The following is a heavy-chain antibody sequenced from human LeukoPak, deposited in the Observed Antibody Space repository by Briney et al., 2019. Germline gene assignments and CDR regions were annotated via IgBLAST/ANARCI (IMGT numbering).Heavy chain of an antibody. CDR1: GYTFTSYY. J-gene: IGHJ4*02. V-gene: IGHV1-2*02. CDR3: ARGVPLGYCTYGVCYPPYYFDY. CDR2: INPDSVGT. D-gene: IGHD2-8*01. Sequence: GASVKVSCKASGYTFTSYYMHWVRQAPGQGLEWMGWINPDSVGTNYAQKFQGRVTMTRDTSISTAYMELSRLRADDTAVYYCARGVPLGYCTYGVCYPPYYFDYWGQGTLVTASS.